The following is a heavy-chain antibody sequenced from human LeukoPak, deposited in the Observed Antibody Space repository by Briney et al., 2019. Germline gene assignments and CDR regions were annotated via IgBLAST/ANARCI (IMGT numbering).Heavy chain of an antibody. CDR1: GFTVSSNY. CDR2: IYSGGSGGSA. D-gene: IGHD4-17*01. J-gene: IGHJ4*02. CDR3: ATRGDYGDYWYYFDY. Sequence: GGSLRLSCAASGFTVSSNYMSWVRQAPGKGLEWVSVIYSGGSGGSAYYADSVKGRFTISRDNSKNTLYLQMNSLRAEDTAVYYCATRGDYGDYWYYFDYWGQGTLVTVSS. V-gene: IGHV3-53*01.